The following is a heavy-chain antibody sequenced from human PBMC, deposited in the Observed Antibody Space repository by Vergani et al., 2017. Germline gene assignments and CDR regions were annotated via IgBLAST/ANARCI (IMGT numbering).Heavy chain of an antibody. V-gene: IGHV4-39*01. J-gene: IGHJ2*01. Sequence: QMQLQESGPGLVKASETLSLTCTVSGDSIISRSYYWGWIRQPPGKGLEWIGSISSSGNGDSSSSLKSRVTISADTSKNHFSLRLTSVTAADTAVYYCASGKYYSDSTSHFRGRYFDVWGRGTLVTVPS. D-gene: IGHD3-16*01. CDR2: ISSSGNG. CDR3: ASGKYYSDSTSHFRGRYFDV. CDR1: GDSIISRSYY.